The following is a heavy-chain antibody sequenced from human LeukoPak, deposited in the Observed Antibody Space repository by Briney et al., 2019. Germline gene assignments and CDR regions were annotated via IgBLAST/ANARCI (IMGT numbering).Heavy chain of an antibody. D-gene: IGHD2-2*01. CDR3: ARRYCSSTSCHMDV. CDR1: GGSISNYY. J-gene: IGHJ6*02. Sequence: SETLSLTCTVSGGSISNYYWSWIRQPPGKGLEWIGHIYYSGSTNYNPSLKSRVTISVDTSKNQFSLKLSSVTAADTAVYYCARRYCSSTSCHMDVWGQGTTVTVSS. V-gene: IGHV4-59*08. CDR2: IYYSGST.